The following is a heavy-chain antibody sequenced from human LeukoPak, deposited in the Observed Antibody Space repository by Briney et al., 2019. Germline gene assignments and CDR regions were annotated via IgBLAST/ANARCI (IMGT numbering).Heavy chain of an antibody. Sequence: ETLSLTCTVSGGSISSYYWSWVRRAPGKGLEWVSSFNGRGGYTFYADSVKGRFTLSSDNSKNTLHLQMISLRAEDTAVYYCAKGDQPLLYGGAFDSWGQGTLVTVSS. J-gene: IGHJ4*02. D-gene: IGHD2-2*02. CDR3: AKGDQPLLYGGAFDS. CDR1: GGSISSYY. V-gene: IGHV3-23*01. CDR2: FNGRGGYT.